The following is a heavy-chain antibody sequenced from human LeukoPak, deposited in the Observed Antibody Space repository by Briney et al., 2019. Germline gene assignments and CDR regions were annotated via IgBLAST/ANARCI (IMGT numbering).Heavy chain of an antibody. CDR3: ARDGIIPAAAPFDH. D-gene: IGHD2-2*01. J-gene: IGHJ4*02. Sequence: PGGSLRLSCADSGFTFSRFWMHWVRQAPGKGLVWVSHITTDGSTTSYADSVKGRFTISRDNAKNTLYLQMNSLRGEDTAVYYCARDGIIPAAAPFDHWGQGTLVTVSS. CDR2: ITTDGSTT. CDR1: GFTFSRFW. V-gene: IGHV3-74*01.